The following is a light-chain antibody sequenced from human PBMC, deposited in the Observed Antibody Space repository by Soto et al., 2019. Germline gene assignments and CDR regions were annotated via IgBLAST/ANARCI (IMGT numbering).Light chain of an antibody. J-gene: IGLJ1*01. Sequence: QSVMTQPPLASVTRGQRVTISCSGSSSNIGSNTVNWYQQLPGTAPKLLIYSNNQRPSGVPDRFSGSKSGTSASLAISGLQSEDEADYYCAAWDDSLNGYVFGPGTKVTV. CDR1: SSNIGSNT. V-gene: IGLV1-44*01. CDR3: AAWDDSLNGYV. CDR2: SNN.